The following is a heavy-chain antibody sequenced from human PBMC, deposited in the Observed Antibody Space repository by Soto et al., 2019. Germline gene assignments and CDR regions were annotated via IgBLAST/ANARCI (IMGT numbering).Heavy chain of an antibody. CDR1: GFTFSSYW. D-gene: IGHD5-12*01. V-gene: IGHV3-7*03. Sequence: GGSLRLSCAASGFTFSSYWMSWVRQAPGKGLEWVANIKQDGSEKYYVDSVKGRFTISRDNAKNSLYLQMNSLRAEDTAVYYCSRVKESQYSGYDFDAFDIWGQGTMVTVSS. CDR3: SRVKESQYSGYDFDAFDI. CDR2: IKQDGSEK. J-gene: IGHJ3*02.